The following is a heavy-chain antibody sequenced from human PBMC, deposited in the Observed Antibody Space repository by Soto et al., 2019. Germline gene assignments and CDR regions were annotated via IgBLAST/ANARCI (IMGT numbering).Heavy chain of an antibody. CDR2: ISSSSSYI. J-gene: IGHJ6*03. D-gene: IGHD5-12*01. CDR3: ASVSSGYDYDYYMDV. Sequence: GGSLRLSCAASGFTFSSYSMNWVRQAPGKGLEWVSSISSSSSYIYYADSVKGRFTISRDNAKNSLYLQMNSLRAEDTAVYYCASVSSGYDYDYYMDVWGKGTTVTVSS. V-gene: IGHV3-21*01. CDR1: GFTFSSYS.